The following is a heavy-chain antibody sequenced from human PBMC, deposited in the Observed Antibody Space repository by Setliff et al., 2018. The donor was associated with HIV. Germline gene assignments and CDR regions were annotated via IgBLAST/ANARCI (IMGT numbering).Heavy chain of an antibody. CDR1: GYSFTSYW. CDR2: IFPGDSDT. D-gene: IGHD2-2*01. V-gene: IGHV5-51*01. CDR3: ARQPGRAAMGRENYYYYYMDV. Sequence: GESLKISCRGSGYSFTSYWIGWVRQMPGKGLEWMGIIFPGDSDTRYSPSFQGQVTISADTSISTAYLQWRSLKASDTAMYYWARQPGRAAMGRENYYYYYMDVWGKGTTVTVSS. J-gene: IGHJ6*03.